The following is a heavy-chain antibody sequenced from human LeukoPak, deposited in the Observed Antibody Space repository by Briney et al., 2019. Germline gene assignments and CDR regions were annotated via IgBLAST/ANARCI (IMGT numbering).Heavy chain of an antibody. V-gene: IGHV3-30*02. D-gene: IGHD4-17*01. Sequence: PGGSLRLSCAASGFTFSSYGMHWVRQAPGKGLEWVAFIRYDGSNKYYADSVKGRFTISRDNSKNTLYLQMNSLRAEDTAVYYCAKDPQVYGDYLGGAFDIWGQGTMVTVSS. J-gene: IGHJ3*02. CDR1: GFTFSSYG. CDR2: IRYDGSNK. CDR3: AKDPQVYGDYLGGAFDI.